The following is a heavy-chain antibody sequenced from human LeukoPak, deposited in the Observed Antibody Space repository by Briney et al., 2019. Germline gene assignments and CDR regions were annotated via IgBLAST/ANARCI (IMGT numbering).Heavy chain of an antibody. V-gene: IGHV1-2*02. D-gene: IGHD3-3*01. J-gene: IGHJ5*02. CDR3: ARGAVSTRPKYQLPRQYYDFWSGPNWFDP. CDR1: GYTFTGYY. CDR2: INPNSGGT. Sequence: ASVKVSCKASGYTFTGYYMHWVRQAPGQGLEWMGWINPNSGGTNYAQKFQGRVTMTRDTSISTAYMELSRLRSDDTAVYYCARGAVSTRPKYQLPRQYYDFWSGPNWFDPWGQGTLVTVSS.